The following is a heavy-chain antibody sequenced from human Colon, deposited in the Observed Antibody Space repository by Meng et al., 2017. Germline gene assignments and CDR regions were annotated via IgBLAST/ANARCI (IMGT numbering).Heavy chain of an antibody. CDR1: GFTFSSYG. V-gene: IGHV3-33*01. CDR2: IWFDGSKK. Sequence: GGSLRLSCAASGFTFSSYGMHWVRQAPGKGLEWVAIIWFDGSKKYYTDSVKGRLTISRDNSKNTLYLQMNSLRAEDTAVYYCARRYYYDSSGDYYYHYAMDVWGQGTTVTVSS. CDR3: ARRYYYDSSGDYYYHYAMDV. D-gene: IGHD3-22*01. J-gene: IGHJ6*02.